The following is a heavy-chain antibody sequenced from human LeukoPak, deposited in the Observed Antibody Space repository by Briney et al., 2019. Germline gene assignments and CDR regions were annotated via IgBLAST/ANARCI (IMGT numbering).Heavy chain of an antibody. D-gene: IGHD3-16*01. V-gene: IGHV1-58*01. CDR3: AARPGGYASFDI. CDR1: GFTFSYSA. CDR2: IVVGSSNT. J-gene: IGHJ3*02. Sequence: ASVKVSCKTSGFTFSYSAVQWVRQARGQRLEWIGWIVVGSSNTDYTQKFQERVTITRDMSTGTAYMELTSLTSEDTAVYYCAARPGGYASFDIWGQGTMVTVPS.